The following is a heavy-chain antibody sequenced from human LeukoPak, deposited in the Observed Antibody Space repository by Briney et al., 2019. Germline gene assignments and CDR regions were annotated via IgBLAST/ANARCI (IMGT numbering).Heavy chain of an antibody. D-gene: IGHD3-10*01. CDR1: GFDFKTYG. V-gene: IGHV3-48*03. Sequence: QPGGSLRLSCAASGFDFKTYGMNWVRQAPGKGLEWISYISGRNIINYADSVKGRFTISRDNTKNSLYLQMNSLRAEDTAVYYCASELWFGESNALDTWGQGTVVTVSS. J-gene: IGHJ3*02. CDR3: ASELWFGESNALDT. CDR2: ISGRNII.